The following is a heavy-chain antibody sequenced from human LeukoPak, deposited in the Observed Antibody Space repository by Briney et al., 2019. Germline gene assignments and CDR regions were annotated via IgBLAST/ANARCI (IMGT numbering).Heavy chain of an antibody. J-gene: IGHJ5*02. CDR1: GFTFSSYA. V-gene: IGHV3-23*01. Sequence: GGSLRLSCAASGFTFSSYAMNWVRQAPGKGLEWVSGISGSDNRTYYADSVKGRFTISRDNSKNTLYLQMNNLRAEGTAGYNCAKLIGSSGSPSNWFEVWGQGTLVTVSS. CDR2: ISGSDNRT. CDR3: AKLIGSSGSPSNWFEV. D-gene: IGHD3-10*01.